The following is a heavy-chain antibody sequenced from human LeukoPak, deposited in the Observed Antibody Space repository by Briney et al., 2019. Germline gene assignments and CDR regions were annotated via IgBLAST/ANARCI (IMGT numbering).Heavy chain of an antibody. Sequence: GGSLRLSCAASGFTVSSNYMSWVRQAPGKGLEWVSVISSSGSTYYADSVKGRFTISRDNSKNTLYLQMNSLRAEDTAVYCCARGGDSSGSIRSAFDIWGQGTMVTVSS. CDR3: ARGGDSSGSIRSAFDI. CDR1: GFTVSSNY. CDR2: ISSSGST. V-gene: IGHV3-53*01. J-gene: IGHJ3*02. D-gene: IGHD3-22*01.